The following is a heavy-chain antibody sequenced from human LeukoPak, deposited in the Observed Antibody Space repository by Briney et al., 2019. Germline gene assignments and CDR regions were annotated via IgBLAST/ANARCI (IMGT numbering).Heavy chain of an antibody. J-gene: IGHJ5*02. D-gene: IGHD2-15*01. CDR1: GGTFSSYA. Sequence: SVKVSCKASGGTFSSYAISWVRQAPGQGLEWMGGIIPTFGTANYAQKFQGRVTITADESTSTAYMELSSLRSEDTAVYYCARDRGYCSGGSCYPGHWFDPWGQGTLVTVSS. CDR2: IIPTFGTA. V-gene: IGHV1-69*13. CDR3: ARDRGYCSGGSCYPGHWFDP.